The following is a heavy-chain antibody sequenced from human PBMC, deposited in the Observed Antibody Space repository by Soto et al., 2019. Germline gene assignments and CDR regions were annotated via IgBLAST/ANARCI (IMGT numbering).Heavy chain of an antibody. D-gene: IGHD6-6*01. V-gene: IGHV4-34*01. CDR1: GGSFSGYY. CDR3: ARHPVMAARRGYYYYGMDV. Sequence: SETLSLTCAVYGGSFSGYYWSWIRQPPGKGLEWIGEINHSGSTNYNPSLKSRVTISLDTSKNQFSLKLSSVTAADTAVYYCARHPVMAARRGYYYYGMDVWGQGTTVTVSS. CDR2: INHSGST. J-gene: IGHJ6*02.